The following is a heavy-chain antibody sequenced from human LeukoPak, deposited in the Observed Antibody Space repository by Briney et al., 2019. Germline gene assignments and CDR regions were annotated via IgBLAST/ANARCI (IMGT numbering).Heavy chain of an antibody. CDR3: ARHVKDTSGFYYSDFDF. CDR2: IYLGDSDT. D-gene: IGHD3-22*01. Sequence: GESLKISCKGSGYSFTKYWIGWVRQMPGKGLEWMGIIYLGDSDTRYSPSFQGQVTISADKSVSTAYLQWSSLKASDTAMYYCARHVKDTSGFYYSDFDFWGQGTLVTVSS. V-gene: IGHV5-51*01. J-gene: IGHJ4*02. CDR1: GYSFTKYW.